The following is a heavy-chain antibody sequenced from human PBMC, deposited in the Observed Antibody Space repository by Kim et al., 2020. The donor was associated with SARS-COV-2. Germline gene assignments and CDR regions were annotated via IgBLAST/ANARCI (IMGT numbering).Heavy chain of an antibody. V-gene: IGHV3-7*01. CDR3: VRDFDF. Sequence: KEDGSAKYYVDSVKGRFTISRDNAMNLLYLQVNSLRGDDTAVYYCVRDFDFWGQGALVTVSS. J-gene: IGHJ4*02. CDR2: KEDGSAK.